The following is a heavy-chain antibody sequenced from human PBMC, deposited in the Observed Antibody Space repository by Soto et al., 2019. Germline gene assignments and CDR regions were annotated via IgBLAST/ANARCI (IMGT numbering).Heavy chain of an antibody. D-gene: IGHD1-20*01. CDR2: IIPIFGTA. CDR3: ARVPGYHRNNWWDP. V-gene: IGHV1-69*01. Sequence: QVPLVQSGAEVKKPGSSVKVSCKASGGTFSSYAISWVRQAPGQGPEWMGGIIPIFGTANCAQKFQGRVTITADECTSTADMELRSLSSEDTAVYYCARVPGYHRNNWWDPWGQGALVTVSS. CDR1: GGTFSSYA. J-gene: IGHJ5*02.